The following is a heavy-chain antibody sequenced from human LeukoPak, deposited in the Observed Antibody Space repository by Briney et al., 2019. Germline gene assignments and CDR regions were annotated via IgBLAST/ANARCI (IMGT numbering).Heavy chain of an antibody. V-gene: IGHV3-11*04. CDR3: AKGSKEVLFTRDHYMDV. Sequence: GGSLRLSCAASGFTFSDYYMSWIRQAPGKGLEWLSYISSSGSTIYYADSVKGRFTISRDNSKNTLYLQMNSLRAEDTAVYYCAKGSKEVLFTRDHYMDVWGKGTTVTISS. J-gene: IGHJ6*03. CDR2: ISSSGSTI. D-gene: IGHD3-3*01. CDR1: GFTFSDYY.